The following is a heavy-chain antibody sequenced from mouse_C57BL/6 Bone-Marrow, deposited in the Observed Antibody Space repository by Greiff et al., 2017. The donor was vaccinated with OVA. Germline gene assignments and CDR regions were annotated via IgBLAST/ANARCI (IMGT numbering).Heavy chain of an antibody. D-gene: IGHD2-3*01. V-gene: IGHV1-69*01. CDR3: AREGNYDGPYYYAMDY. CDR1: GYTFTSYW. CDR2: IDPSDSYT. J-gene: IGHJ4*01. Sequence: QVQLQQPGAELVMPGASVKLSCKASGYTFTSYWMHWVKQRPGQGLEWIGEIDPSDSYTNYNQKFKGKSTLTVDKSSSTAYMQLSSLTSEDSAVYYGAREGNYDGPYYYAMDYWGQGTSVTVSS.